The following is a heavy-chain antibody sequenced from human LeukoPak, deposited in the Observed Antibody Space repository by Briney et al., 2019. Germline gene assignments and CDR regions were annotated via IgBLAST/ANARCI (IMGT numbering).Heavy chain of an antibody. V-gene: IGHV4-4*07. CDR1: GGSISSYY. D-gene: IGHD4-17*01. CDR3: ARGGPYDYGDYGFDY. Sequence: KPSETLSLTCTVSGGSISSYYWSWIRQPAGKGLEWIGRIYTSGSTNYNPSLRSRVTMSVDTSNNQFSLRLTSVTAADTAVYYCARGGPYDYGDYGFDYWGQGTLVTVSS. CDR2: IYTSGST. J-gene: IGHJ4*02.